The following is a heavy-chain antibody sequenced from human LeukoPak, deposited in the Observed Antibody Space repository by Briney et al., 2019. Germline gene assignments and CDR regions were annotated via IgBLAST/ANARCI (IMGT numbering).Heavy chain of an antibody. J-gene: IGHJ4*02. D-gene: IGHD3-22*01. CDR2: IYYRGST. V-gene: IGHV4-59*01. CDR1: GGSINGYY. CDR3: ARADYDTSAYYYTFDY. Sequence: SETLSLTCTVSGGSINGYYWSWIRQPPEKGLEWIGYIYYRGSTNYNPSLKSRVTMSVDTSRNQFSLKLSSMTAADTAVYYCARADYDTSAYYYTFDYWGQGILVTVSS.